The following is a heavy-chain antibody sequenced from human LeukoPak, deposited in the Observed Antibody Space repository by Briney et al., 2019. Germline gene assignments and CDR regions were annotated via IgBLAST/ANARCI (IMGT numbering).Heavy chain of an antibody. J-gene: IGHJ4*02. D-gene: IGHD4-17*01. CDR2: IYYSGST. Sequence: KASETLSLTCTVSGGSISSYYWSWIRQPPGKGLEWIGYIYYSGSTNYNPSLKSRVTISVDTSKNQFSLKLSSVTAADTAVYYCARVGGTTVTTRLFDYWGQGTLVTVSS. V-gene: IGHV4-59*01. CDR3: ARVGGTTVTTRLFDY. CDR1: GGSISSYY.